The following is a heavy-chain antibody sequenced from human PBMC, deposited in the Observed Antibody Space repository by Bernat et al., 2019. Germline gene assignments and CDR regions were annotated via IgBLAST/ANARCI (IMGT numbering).Heavy chain of an antibody. V-gene: IGHV3-23*01. CDR3: AKEKPKTVQQLVRKYFDY. Sequence: EVQLLESGGGLVQPGGSLRLSCAASGFTFSSYAMSWVRQAPGKGLEWVSAISGSGGSTYYADSVKGRFTISRDNSKNTLYLQMNSLRAEDTAVYYCAKEKPKTVQQLVRKYFDYWGQGTLVTVSS. D-gene: IGHD6-13*01. CDR1: GFTFSSYA. CDR2: ISGSGGST. J-gene: IGHJ4*02.